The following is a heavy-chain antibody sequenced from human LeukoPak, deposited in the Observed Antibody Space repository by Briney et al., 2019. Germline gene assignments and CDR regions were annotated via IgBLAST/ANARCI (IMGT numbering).Heavy chain of an antibody. CDR1: GFTVSSNY. D-gene: IGHD3-22*01. J-gene: IGHJ4*02. CDR3: VRDDDRPDNGLDY. V-gene: IGHV3-66*01. Sequence: GGSLRLSCAASGFTVSSNYITWVRRAPGKGLEWVSLMYSSGITYYADSAEGRFTISRDNAKNSLYLQMNSLRAEDTAVYYCVRDDDRPDNGLDYWGQGTLVTVSS. CDR2: MYSSGIT.